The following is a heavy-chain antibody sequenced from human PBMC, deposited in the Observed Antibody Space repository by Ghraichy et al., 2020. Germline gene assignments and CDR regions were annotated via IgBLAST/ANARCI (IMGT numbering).Heavy chain of an antibody. J-gene: IGHJ4*02. Sequence: GGSLRLSCAASGFSFSTSGMNWVRQAPGKGLEWISYISGSNTIYYADSVRGRFTLSRDRAKNSLFLQMNSLRDEDTAVYYCASLRFYSNDYWGQGTLVTVSS. CDR3: ASLRFYSNDY. CDR2: ISGSNTI. CDR1: GFSFSTSG. V-gene: IGHV3-48*02. D-gene: IGHD2-21*01.